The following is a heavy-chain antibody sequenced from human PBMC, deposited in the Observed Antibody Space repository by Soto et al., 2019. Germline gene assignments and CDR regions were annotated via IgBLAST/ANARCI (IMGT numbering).Heavy chain of an antibody. D-gene: IGHD3-22*01. CDR1: GYIFTNHY. J-gene: IGHJ4*02. CDR2: INPSGGST. Sequence: QVQLVQSGAEVKKPGASVKVSCKASGYIFTNHYMHWVRQAPGQGLEWMGIINPSGGSTNYLQKFQGRITMTRDTSTSTVYMELSSLRSEDTAVYFCARGDYYDSSGFYYDCWGQGSLVTVSS. V-gene: IGHV1-46*01. CDR3: ARGDYYDSSGFYYDC.